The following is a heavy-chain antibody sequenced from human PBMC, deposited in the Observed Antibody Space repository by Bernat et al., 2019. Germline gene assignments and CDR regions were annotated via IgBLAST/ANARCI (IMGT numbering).Heavy chain of an antibody. V-gene: IGHV3-66*01. CDR1: GFTVSSNY. J-gene: IGHJ6*02. CDR3: ARDQGDGYNYGYYYGMDV. D-gene: IGHD5-24*01. CDR2: IYSGGST. Sequence: EVQLVESGGGLVQPGGSLRLSCAASGFTVSSNYMSWVRQAPGKGLGWVSVIYSGGSTYYADSVKGRFTISRDNSKNTLYLQMNSLRAEDTAVYYCARDQGDGYNYGYYYGMDVWGQGTTVTVSS.